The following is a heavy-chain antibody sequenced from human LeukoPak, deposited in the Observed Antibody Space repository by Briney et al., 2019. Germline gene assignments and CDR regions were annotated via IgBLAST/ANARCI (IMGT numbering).Heavy chain of an antibody. CDR1: GFTFSSYW. Sequence: GGSLRLSCAASGFTFSSYWMHWVRQAPGKGLVWVSRINSDGSSTSYADSVKGRFTISRDNAKNTLYLQMNSLRAEDMALYYCAKDMRGNPEYYFDYWGQGTLVTVSS. J-gene: IGHJ4*02. D-gene: IGHD4-23*01. CDR3: AKDMRGNPEYYFDY. V-gene: IGHV3-74*01. CDR2: INSDGSST.